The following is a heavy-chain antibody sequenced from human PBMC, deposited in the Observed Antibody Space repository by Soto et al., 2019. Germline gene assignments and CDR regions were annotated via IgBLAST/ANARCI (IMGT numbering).Heavy chain of an antibody. J-gene: IGHJ4*02. CDR3: ARLESYTGSYFDL. V-gene: IGHV4-4*02. D-gene: IGHD1-26*01. Sequence: QVQLQESGPGLVKPSGTLSITCAVSGDSVSSYYWWSWVRQPPGKGLEWIGEVYHDGSTNYKTSLKSRIIISVDESKNQFSLEINSVTAADTAVYYCARLESYTGSYFDLWGQGILVTVSS. CDR2: VYHDGST. CDR1: GDSVSSYYW.